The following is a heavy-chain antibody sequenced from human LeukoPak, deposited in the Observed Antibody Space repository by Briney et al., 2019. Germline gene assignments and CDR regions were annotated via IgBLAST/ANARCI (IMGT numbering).Heavy chain of an antibody. CDR1: GFAFTSYA. J-gene: IGHJ2*01. V-gene: IGHV3-23*01. Sequence: PGGSLRLSCAASGFAFTSYAMSWVRQAPGKGLEWVSAISPSGGSTYYPVSVKGRFTISRDNSKNTLYLQVNSLRAEDTAVYFCAKEPTSRGSGRGYFDLWGRGTLVTVPS. CDR3: AKEPTSRGSGRGYFDL. CDR2: ISPSGGST. D-gene: IGHD6-19*01.